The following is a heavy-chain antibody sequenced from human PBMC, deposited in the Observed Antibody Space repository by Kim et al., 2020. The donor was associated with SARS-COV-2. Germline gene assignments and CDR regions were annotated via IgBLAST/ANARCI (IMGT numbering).Heavy chain of an antibody. J-gene: IGHJ5*02. CDR3: ARGGSYYLS. D-gene: IGHD3-10*01. CDR1: GFTFNSYW. Sequence: GGSLRLSCAASGFTFNSYWMTWVRQAPGKGLEWVAKIKHDGSEKHYVDSVKGRFTISRDNVKNSVYLQMNSLRAEDTAVYYCARGGSYYLSWGQGTLVTV. CDR2: IKHDGSEK. V-gene: IGHV3-7*01.